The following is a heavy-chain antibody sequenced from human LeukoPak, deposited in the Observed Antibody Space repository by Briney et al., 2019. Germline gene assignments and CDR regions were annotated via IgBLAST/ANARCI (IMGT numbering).Heavy chain of an antibody. D-gene: IGHD2/OR15-2a*01. Sequence: GGSLTLSCAAAGFTFSSYAMSWVRQAPGKGLEWVSSISSSSSYIYYADSVKGRFTISRDNAKNSLYLQMNSLRAEDTAVYYCARSPRSIDAFDIWGQGTMVTVSS. J-gene: IGHJ3*02. CDR1: GFTFSSYA. CDR3: ARSPRSIDAFDI. V-gene: IGHV3-21*01. CDR2: ISSSSSYI.